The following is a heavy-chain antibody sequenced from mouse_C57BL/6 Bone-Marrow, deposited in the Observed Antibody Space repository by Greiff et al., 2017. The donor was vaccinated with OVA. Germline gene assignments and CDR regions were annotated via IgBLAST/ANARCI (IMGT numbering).Heavy chain of an antibody. Sequence: QVQLKQPGAELVRPGSSVKLSCKASGYTFTSYWMHWVKQRPIQGLEWIGNIDPSDSETHYNQKFKDKATLTVDKSSSTAYMQLSSLTSEDSAVYYCARYGNYHYAMDYWGQGTSVTVSS. CDR1: GYTFTSYW. CDR3: ARYGNYHYAMDY. D-gene: IGHD2-1*01. J-gene: IGHJ4*01. CDR2: IDPSDSET. V-gene: IGHV1-52*01.